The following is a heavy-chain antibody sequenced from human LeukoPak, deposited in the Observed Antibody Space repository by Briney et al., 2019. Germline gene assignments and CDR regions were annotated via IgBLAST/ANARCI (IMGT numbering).Heavy chain of an antibody. D-gene: IGHD4-17*01. CDR2: ISSSGSTI. V-gene: IGHV3-11*01. J-gene: IGHJ4*02. CDR1: GFTFSDYY. Sequence: GGSLRLSCAASGFTFSDYYMSWLRQAPGKGLEWVSYISSSGSTIYYADSVKGRFTISRDNAKNSLYLQMNSLRAEDTAVYYCARDHPDGDLDYWGQGTLVTVSS. CDR3: ARDHPDGDLDY.